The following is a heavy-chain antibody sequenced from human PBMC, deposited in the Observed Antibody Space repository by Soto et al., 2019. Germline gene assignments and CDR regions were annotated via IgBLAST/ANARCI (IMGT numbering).Heavy chain of an antibody. D-gene: IGHD2-2*01. J-gene: IGHJ5*02. CDR2: ISLYSDGA. V-gene: IGHV1-18*01. CDR3: ARVVPGAEAWFGP. CDR1: GYTFSDYG. Sequence: ASVKVSCKTSGYTFSDYGITWVRQAPGQPLEWLGWISLYSDGANYAQKFQGRVSMTTDTSTTTAYMELRSLRSDDTAVYYCARVVPGAEAWFGPWGQGTLVTVSS.